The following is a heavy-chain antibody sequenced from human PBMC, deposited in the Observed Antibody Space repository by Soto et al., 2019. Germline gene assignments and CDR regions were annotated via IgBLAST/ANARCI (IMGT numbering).Heavy chain of an antibody. CDR3: ARDRHWEQWLGPHDAFHI. J-gene: IGHJ3*02. V-gene: IGHV3-48*02. Sequence: GGSLRLSCAASGFTFSIYSMSWVRQAPGEGLEWVAYISGSATTIEYADSVKGRFIISRDDAKSSLYLQMNSLRDEDTAVYYCARDRHWEQWLGPHDAFHIWGQGTMVTVSS. CDR2: ISGSATTI. D-gene: IGHD6-19*01. CDR1: GFTFSIYS.